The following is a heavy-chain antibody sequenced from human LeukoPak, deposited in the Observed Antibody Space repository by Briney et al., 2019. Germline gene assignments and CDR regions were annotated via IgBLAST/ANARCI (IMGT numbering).Heavy chain of an antibody. D-gene: IGHD1-26*01. Sequence: SETLSLTCTASDGSITNTNYYWAWVRQPPGKGLEWLGNIFYNGGPYFNPSLKSRVAISVDTSKNHFSLRLNSVTAADTAVYYCATYSGTYSAFDIWGLGTLVTVSS. V-gene: IGHV4-39*07. CDR2: IFYNGGP. J-gene: IGHJ3*02. CDR3: ATYSGTYSAFDI. CDR1: DGSITNTNYY.